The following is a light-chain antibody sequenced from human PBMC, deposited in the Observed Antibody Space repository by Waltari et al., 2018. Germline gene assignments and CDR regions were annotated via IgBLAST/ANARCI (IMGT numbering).Light chain of an antibody. CDR2: SAT. V-gene: IGKV1-39*01. CDR1: QGISTY. Sequence: DIHMTQSPSSLSASIGDRVTITCRASQGISTYLNWYQQKPGKAPNLLIYSATRLEGGVPSMFSGSGSGTEFTLTISSLQPEDCATYYCQQYDALPLTFGGGTKVE. J-gene: IGKJ4*01. CDR3: QQYDALPLT.